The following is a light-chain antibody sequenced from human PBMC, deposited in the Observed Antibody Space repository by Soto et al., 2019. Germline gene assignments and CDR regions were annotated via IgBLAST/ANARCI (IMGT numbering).Light chain of an antibody. CDR3: SSYAGSNNFKV. J-gene: IGLJ2*01. Sequence: QSVLTQPASVSGSPGQSITISCTGTSSDVGDYDYVSWYQQHPGKAPKLMISEVSNRPSGGSNRFSGSKSGNTASLTVSGLQAEDEADYYCSSYAGSNNFKVFGGGTQLTVL. V-gene: IGLV2-14*01. CDR1: SSDVGDYDY. CDR2: EVS.